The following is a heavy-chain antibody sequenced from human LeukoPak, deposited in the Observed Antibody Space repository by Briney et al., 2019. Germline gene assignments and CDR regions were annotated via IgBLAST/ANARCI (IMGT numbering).Heavy chain of an antibody. CDR2: IYSGGST. CDR1: GFSVTNNY. D-gene: IGHD6-19*01. CDR3: ARDKTAMADPFDY. J-gene: IGHJ4*02. V-gene: IGHV3-66*01. Sequence: PGGSLRLSCAASGFSVTNNYMNWVRQAPGKGLEWVSVIYSGGSTYYADSVKGRFTISRDNSKNTVYLQMNSLRAEDTAVYYCARDKTAMADPFDYWGQGTLVTVSS.